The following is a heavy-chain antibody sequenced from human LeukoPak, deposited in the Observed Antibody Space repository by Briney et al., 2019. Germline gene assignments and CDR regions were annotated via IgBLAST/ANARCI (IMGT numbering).Heavy chain of an antibody. Sequence: PSETLSLTCTVSGYSISNGYYWGWIRQPPGKGLEWIGSIYHSGSIYYNPSLKSRVTISVDTSKNQLSLKLSSVTAADTAVYYCAREGTYYYDSSGYPLFDYWGQGTLVTVSS. D-gene: IGHD3-22*01. V-gene: IGHV4-38-2*02. CDR1: GYSISNGYY. J-gene: IGHJ4*02. CDR2: IYHSGSI. CDR3: AREGTYYYDSSGYPLFDY.